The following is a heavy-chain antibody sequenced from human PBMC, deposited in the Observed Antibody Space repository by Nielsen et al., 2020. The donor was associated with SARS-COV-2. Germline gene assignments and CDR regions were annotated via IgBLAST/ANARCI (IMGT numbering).Heavy chain of an antibody. J-gene: IGHJ5*02. Sequence: SETLSLTCAVYGGSFSGYYWSWIRQPPGKGLEWIGEINHSGSTNYNLSLKSRVTISVDTSKNQFSLKLSSVTAADTAVYYCARGRGGYCSSTSCYVWFDPWGQGTLVTVSS. CDR3: ARGRGGYCSSTSCYVWFDP. CDR2: INHSGST. D-gene: IGHD2-2*01. V-gene: IGHV4-34*01. CDR1: GGSFSGYY.